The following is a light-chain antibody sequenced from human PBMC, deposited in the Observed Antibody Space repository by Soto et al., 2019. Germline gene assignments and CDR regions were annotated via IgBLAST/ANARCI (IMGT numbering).Light chain of an antibody. CDR3: QQYKNWPPWT. CDR2: GTS. V-gene: IGKV3-15*01. Sequence: EIVMTQSPAALSVSPGERATLSCRASQSVSDNLAWYQQKPGQAPRLLIFGTSTRATGIPARFSGSGSGTEFTLTISSLLSEDFAVYYCQQYKNWPPWTFGQGTKVEIK. CDR1: QSVSDN. J-gene: IGKJ1*01.